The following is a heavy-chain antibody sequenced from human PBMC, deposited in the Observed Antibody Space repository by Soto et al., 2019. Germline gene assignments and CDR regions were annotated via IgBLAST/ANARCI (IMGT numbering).Heavy chain of an antibody. CDR1: GYTFTSYG. J-gene: IGHJ6*02. CDR2: ISAYNGNT. D-gene: IGHD5-12*01. V-gene: IGHV1-18*04. CDR3: ARDSSIYSGYDSRPLYYCCGMDV. Sequence: QVQLVQSGAEVKKPGASVKVSCKASGYTFTSYGISWVRQAPGQGLEWMGWISAYNGNTNYAQKLQGRVTMTTDTFTKTAYMELRGLGSDDTAVYYCARDSSIYSGYDSRPLYYCCGMDVWGQGTTVTVSS.